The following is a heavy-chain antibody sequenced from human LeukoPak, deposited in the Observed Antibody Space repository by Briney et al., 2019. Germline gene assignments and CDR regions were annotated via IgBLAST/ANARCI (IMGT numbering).Heavy chain of an antibody. CDR2: INPNSGGT. V-gene: IGHV1-2*02. CDR3: ARGGYVIVRDWFDP. CDR1: GYTFTGYY. D-gene: IGHD3-16*01. J-gene: IGHJ5*02. Sequence: ASVKVSCKASGYTFTGYYMHWVRQAPGQGLEWMGWINPNSGGTNYAQKFQGGVTMTRDTSMNTAYMELSRLRSDDTAIYYCARGGYVIVRDWFDPWGQGTLVTVSS.